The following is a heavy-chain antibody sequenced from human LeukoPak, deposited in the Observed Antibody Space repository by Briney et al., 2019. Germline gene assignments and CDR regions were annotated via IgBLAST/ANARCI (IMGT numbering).Heavy chain of an antibody. Sequence: SETLSLTCAVHGGSFSGYYWSWIRQPPGKGLEWIGEINHSGSTNYNPSLKSRVTISVDTSKNQFSLKLSSVTAADTAVYYCARAPLGRLYYYDSSGSYYFDYWGQGTLVTVSS. D-gene: IGHD3-22*01. V-gene: IGHV4-34*01. CDR2: INHSGST. J-gene: IGHJ4*02. CDR1: GGSFSGYY. CDR3: ARAPLGRLYYYDSSGSYYFDY.